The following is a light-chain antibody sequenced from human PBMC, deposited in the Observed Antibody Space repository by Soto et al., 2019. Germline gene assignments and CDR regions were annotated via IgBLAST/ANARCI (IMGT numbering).Light chain of an antibody. J-gene: IGKJ1*01. CDR2: GAS. Sequence: DIQMTQSPSSLSASVGDGVTITCRASQSIITYLNWYQQKPGKAPELLIYGASSLQTGVPSRFSGSGSGTDFTLTITSLQPEDFATYYCQQSYSTLWTFGQGTKVDIK. CDR1: QSIITY. CDR3: QQSYSTLWT. V-gene: IGKV1-39*01.